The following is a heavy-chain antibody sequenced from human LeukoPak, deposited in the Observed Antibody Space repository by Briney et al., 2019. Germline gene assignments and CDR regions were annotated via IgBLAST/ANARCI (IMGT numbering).Heavy chain of an antibody. CDR1: GYTFTSYD. CDR2: MNPNSGNT. V-gene: IGHV1-8*03. Sequence: ASVKVSCKASGYTFTSYDINWVRQATGQGLEWMGWMNPNSGNTGYAQKFQGRVTITRNTSISTAYMELSSLRSEDTAVYYCARRGWLGYCSSTSCYGLYYYYMDVWGKGTTVTVSS. J-gene: IGHJ6*03. CDR3: ARRGWLGYCSSTSCYGLYYYYMDV. D-gene: IGHD2-2*01.